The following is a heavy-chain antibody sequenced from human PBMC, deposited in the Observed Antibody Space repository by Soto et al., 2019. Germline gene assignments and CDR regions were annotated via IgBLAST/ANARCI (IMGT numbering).Heavy chain of an antibody. D-gene: IGHD5-12*01. J-gene: IGHJ4*02. V-gene: IGHV3-23*01. CDR1: GFIYSIYA. CDR2: ISGSGGET. Sequence: EVQLLQSGGGLVQPGGSLRLSCTASGFIYSIYAIAWVRQAPGKGLEWVSAISGSGGETYYADSVKGRFTISRDNSKNTVYLQMANMRAEDTAVYYWATEMAVAVATPPEYWGQGTLGTVAS. CDR3: ATEMAVAVATPPEY.